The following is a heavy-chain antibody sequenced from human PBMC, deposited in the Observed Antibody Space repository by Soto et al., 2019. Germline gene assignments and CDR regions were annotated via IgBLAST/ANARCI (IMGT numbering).Heavy chain of an antibody. CDR3: VRLPGYCSGTSCYGYYVMDV. D-gene: IGHD2-2*01. Sequence: SETLSLTCTVSGGSISSSSYYWGWVRQPPGKGLEWIGSIYYSGNTYYNPSLKSRVTISVDTSKNQFSLKLSSVTAADTAVYFCVRLPGYCSGTSCYGYYVMDVWGQGTTVTVSS. CDR2: IYYSGNT. CDR1: GGSISSSSYY. J-gene: IGHJ6*02. V-gene: IGHV4-39*01.